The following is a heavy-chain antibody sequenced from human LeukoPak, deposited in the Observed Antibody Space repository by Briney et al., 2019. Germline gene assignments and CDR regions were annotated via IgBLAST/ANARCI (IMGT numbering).Heavy chain of an antibody. CDR1: GGSISSHY. J-gene: IGHJ2*01. D-gene: IGHD4-23*01. Sequence: SETLSLTCTVSGGSISSHYWSWIRQPPGKGLEWIGYIYHSGSTYYNPSLKSRVTISVDRSKNQFSLKLSSVTAADTAVYYCARDLPTVVTPSWYFDLWGRGTLVTVSS. CDR2: IYHSGST. V-gene: IGHV4-59*11. CDR3: ARDLPTVVTPSWYFDL.